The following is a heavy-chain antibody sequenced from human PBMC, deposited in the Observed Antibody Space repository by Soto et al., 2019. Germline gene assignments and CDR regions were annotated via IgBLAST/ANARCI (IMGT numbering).Heavy chain of an antibody. CDR3: AREIPKWELLKGWFDP. J-gene: IGHJ5*02. CDR2: ISYDGSNK. CDR1: GFTFSSYA. D-gene: IGHD1-26*01. Sequence: QVQLVESGGGVVQPGRSLRLSCAASGFTFSSYAMHWVRQAPGKGLEWVAVISYDGSNKYYADSVKGRFTISRDNSKNTLYLQMNSLRAEDTAVYYCAREIPKWELLKGWFDPWGQGTLVTVSS. V-gene: IGHV3-30-3*01.